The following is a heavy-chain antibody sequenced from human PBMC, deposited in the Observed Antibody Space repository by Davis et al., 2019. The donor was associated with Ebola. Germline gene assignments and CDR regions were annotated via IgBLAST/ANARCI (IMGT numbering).Heavy chain of an antibody. Sequence: GESLKISCAVSGFIFSNYGMHWVRQAPGKGLEWVAVISYDGSNKYYADSVKGRFTISRDNSKNTLYLQMNSLRAEDTAVYYCAKGVTIFGVVISPGMDVWGQGTTVTVSS. D-gene: IGHD3-3*01. CDR2: ISYDGSNK. J-gene: IGHJ6*02. CDR1: GFIFSNYG. CDR3: AKGVTIFGVVISPGMDV. V-gene: IGHV3-30*18.